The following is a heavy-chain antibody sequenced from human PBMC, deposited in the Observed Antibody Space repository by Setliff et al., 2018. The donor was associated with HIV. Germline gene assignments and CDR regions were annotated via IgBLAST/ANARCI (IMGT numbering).Heavy chain of an antibody. CDR3: ARGVTIFGVVTRHNYYMDV. D-gene: IGHD3-3*01. V-gene: IGHV4-59*01. CDR1: GGSISSYY. CDR2: IYSSGTT. Sequence: LSLTCTVSGGSISSYYWTWIRQPPGKGLEWIAYIYSSGTTNYNPSLRSRVTISLDTSKNQFSLKLCSVTAADTAVYYCARGVTIFGVVTRHNYYMDVWGKGTTVTVSS. J-gene: IGHJ6*03.